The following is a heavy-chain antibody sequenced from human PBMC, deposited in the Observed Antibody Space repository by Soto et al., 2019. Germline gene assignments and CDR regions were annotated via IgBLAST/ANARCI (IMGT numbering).Heavy chain of an antibody. CDR2: IYYSGST. J-gene: IGHJ4*02. CDR1: GGSISSGGYY. D-gene: IGHD2-15*01. Sequence: QVQLQESGPGLVKPSQTLSLTCTVSGGSISSGGYYWSWIRQHPGKGLEWIGHIYYSGSTYYNPSLKSRVTISVDTSKNQFSLKLSSVTAADTAVYYCASGYCSGGSCYSEIIDYWGQGTLVTVSS. V-gene: IGHV4-31*03. CDR3: ASGYCSGGSCYSEIIDY.